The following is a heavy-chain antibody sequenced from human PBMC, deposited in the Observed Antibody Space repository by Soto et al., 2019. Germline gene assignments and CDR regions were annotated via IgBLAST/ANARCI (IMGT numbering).Heavy chain of an antibody. J-gene: IGHJ4*02. CDR1: GYTFTSYG. Sequence: ASVKVSCKASGYTFTSYGIIWVRQAPGQGLEWMGWISTYNGNTNYAQNLQGRVTMTTDTSTSTAYMELRSLRSDDSAMYYCTRGGYSDGCDYWGQGTLVTVSS. D-gene: IGHD5-18*01. V-gene: IGHV1-18*01. CDR2: ISTYNGNT. CDR3: TRGGYSDGCDY.